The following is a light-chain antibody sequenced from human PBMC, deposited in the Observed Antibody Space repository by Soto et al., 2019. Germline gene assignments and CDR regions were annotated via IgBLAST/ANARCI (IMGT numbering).Light chain of an antibody. Sequence: QSVLTQPASVSGSPGQSIAISCTGTSSDVGGYNYVSWYQQHPGKAPKLMVYDVSNRPSGVSNRFSGSKFGNTASLTLSGLLVEDEADYYCSSYTSSSTYVFGPGTKVTVL. CDR2: DVS. CDR3: SSYTSSSTYV. J-gene: IGLJ1*01. CDR1: SSDVGGYNY. V-gene: IGLV2-14*01.